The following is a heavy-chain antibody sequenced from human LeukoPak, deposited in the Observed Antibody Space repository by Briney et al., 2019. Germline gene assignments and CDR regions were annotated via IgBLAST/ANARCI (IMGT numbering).Heavy chain of an antibody. Sequence: GGSLRLSCAASGFTFSSYWMSWVRQAPGKGVEWVANIKQDGSEKYYVDSVKGRFTISRDNAKNSLYLQMNSLRADDTALYYCARGIAARKFDYWGQGTLVTVSS. J-gene: IGHJ4*02. V-gene: IGHV3-7*03. D-gene: IGHD6-6*01. CDR2: IKQDGSEK. CDR3: ARGIAARKFDY. CDR1: GFTFSSYW.